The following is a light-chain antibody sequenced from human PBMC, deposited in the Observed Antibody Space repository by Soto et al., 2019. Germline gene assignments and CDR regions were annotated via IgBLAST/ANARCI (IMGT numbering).Light chain of an antibody. Sequence: LSVSPGEPASISCMSSQSLLHSNGYNYLDWYLQKPGQSPQLLIYLGSNRASGVPNRFSGSGSGTDFTLKISRVEAEDVVVYYCMQTLQTPITFGQGTRLEIK. CDR1: QSLLHSNGYNY. V-gene: IGKV2-28*01. J-gene: IGKJ5*01. CDR3: MQTLQTPIT. CDR2: LGS.